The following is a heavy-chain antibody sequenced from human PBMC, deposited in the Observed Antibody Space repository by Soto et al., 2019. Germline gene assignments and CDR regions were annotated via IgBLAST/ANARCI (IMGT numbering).Heavy chain of an antibody. V-gene: IGHV3-49*03. J-gene: IGHJ4*02. D-gene: IGHD2-2*01. CDR2: IRSKPFGGTT. CDR1: GFSFGDYA. CDR3: CRSKEYHGNDGLDF. Sequence: GGSLRLSCTGSGFSFGDYAMSWFRQAPGKGLEWVGFIRSKPFGGTTAYAASVQGRFMISRDDSKSNGYLQMSSLKTEDTAVYFWCRSKEYHGNDGLDFWGQGTLVTVSS.